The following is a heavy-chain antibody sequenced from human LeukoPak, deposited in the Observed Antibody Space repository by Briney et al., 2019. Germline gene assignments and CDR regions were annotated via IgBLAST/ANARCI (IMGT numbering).Heavy chain of an antibody. D-gene: IGHD3-22*01. Sequence: GGSLRLSCAASGFTFSTYVVNWVRQAPGKGLEWVSTISGSGDSTYYADSVKGRFTISRDNSKDTLYLQMSSVRVDDTAVYYCARDRGRYYDSRGFYWGYYFDSWGQGILVTVST. CDR2: ISGSGDST. J-gene: IGHJ4*02. CDR3: ARDRGRYYDSRGFYWGYYFDS. CDR1: GFTFSTYV. V-gene: IGHV3-23*01.